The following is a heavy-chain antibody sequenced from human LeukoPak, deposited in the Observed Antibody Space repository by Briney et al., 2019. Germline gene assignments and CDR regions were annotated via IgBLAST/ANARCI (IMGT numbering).Heavy chain of an antibody. J-gene: IGHJ3*02. V-gene: IGHV1-24*01. CDR3: ATAKIVVVIIDAFDI. CDR2: FDPEDGET. Sequence: ASVTVSCKVSGYTLTELSMHWVRQAPGKGLEWMGGFDPEDGETIYAQKFQGRVTMTEDTSTDTAYMELSSLRSEDTAVYYCATAKIVVVIIDAFDIWGQGTMVTVSS. D-gene: IGHD3-22*01. CDR1: GYTLTELS.